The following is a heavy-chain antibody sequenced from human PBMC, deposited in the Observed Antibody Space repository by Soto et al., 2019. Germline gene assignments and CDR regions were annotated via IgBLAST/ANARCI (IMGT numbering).Heavy chain of an antibody. CDR2: IYNSGRY. V-gene: IGHV4-4*08. CDR3: ARLGAYYQSLDP. D-gene: IGHD2-21*01. Sequence: SETLSLTCTVSGGFIWGWIRQSPDKVLEWIGYIYNSGRYNYNPSLKSRVTISLETSKNQFSLRLSSVTAADTAVYYCARLGAYYQSLDPWGPGTLVTSPQ. J-gene: IGHJ5*02. CDR1: GGFI.